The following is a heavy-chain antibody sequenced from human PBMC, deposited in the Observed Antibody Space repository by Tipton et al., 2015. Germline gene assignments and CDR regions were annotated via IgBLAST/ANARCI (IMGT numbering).Heavy chain of an antibody. CDR3: ARFTYFDL. J-gene: IGHJ2*01. V-gene: IGHV3-74*01. CDR2: IASDGSTT. Sequence: SLRLSCAAFGFTFSSWWMHWVRQAPGKGLVWVSRIASDGSTTDYADSVKGRFTVSRDNAKNTLYLQMNSLRVDDTAVYYCARFTYFDLWGRGTLVSVSS. CDR1: GFTFSSWW.